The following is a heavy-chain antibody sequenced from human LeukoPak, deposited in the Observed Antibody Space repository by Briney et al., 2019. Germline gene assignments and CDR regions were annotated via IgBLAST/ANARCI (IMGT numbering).Heavy chain of an antibody. D-gene: IGHD2-2*01. CDR3: AKGGQTAARDMDV. Sequence: QTGGSLRLSCAASGFTFDDYTMPWVRQPPGKGLEWVSLMTWDAGTTYYADSVKGRFTISRDNSKNSLYLQMNSLRSEYTALYYCAKGGQTAARDMDVWGKGTTVTVSS. CDR1: GFTFDDYT. J-gene: IGHJ6*03. V-gene: IGHV3-43*01. CDR2: MTWDAGTT.